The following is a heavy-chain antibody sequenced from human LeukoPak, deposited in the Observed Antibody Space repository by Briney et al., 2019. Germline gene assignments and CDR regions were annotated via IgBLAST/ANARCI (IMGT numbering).Heavy chain of an antibody. CDR2: INSDGSST. CDR3: ARGQWLVSHRYFDL. J-gene: IGHJ2*01. Sequence: QSGGSLRLSCAASGFTLSTYWMHWVRQAPGKGLVWVARINSDGSSTNYADSVKGRFTISRDNAKNTLYLQMNSLRAEDAAVYYCARGQWLVSHRYFDLWGRGTLVTVSS. V-gene: IGHV3-74*01. D-gene: IGHD6-19*01. CDR1: GFTLSTYW.